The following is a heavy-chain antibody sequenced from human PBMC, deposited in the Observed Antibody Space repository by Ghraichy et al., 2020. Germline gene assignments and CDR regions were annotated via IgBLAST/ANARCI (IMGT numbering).Heavy chain of an antibody. J-gene: IGHJ4*02. CDR2: IYYSRST. V-gene: IGHV4-31*03. CDR1: GASISSGGYY. CDR3: ARSGSSWGGDVDY. D-gene: IGHD6-13*01. Sequence: SLNISCTVSGASISSGGYYWSWIRQHPGKGLEWIGYIYYSRSTYYNPSLKSRVIISVDTSKNQLSLKLSSVTAADTAVYYCARSGSSWGGDVDYWGQGTLVTVSS.